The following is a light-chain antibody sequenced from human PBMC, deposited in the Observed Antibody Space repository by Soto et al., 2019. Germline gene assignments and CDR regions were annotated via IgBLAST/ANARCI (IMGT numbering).Light chain of an antibody. CDR3: QRYDSAPWT. V-gene: IGKV1-27*01. J-gene: IGKJ1*01. CDR1: QGISNS. CDR2: SAS. Sequence: DIQMTQSPSSLSASVGDKVTITCRASQGISNSLAWYQQKPGKVPTLLIYSASTLQSGVPSPFSGSGSGTAFTLTISSLQPEDVATYYCQRYDSAPWTFGQGTKVEIK.